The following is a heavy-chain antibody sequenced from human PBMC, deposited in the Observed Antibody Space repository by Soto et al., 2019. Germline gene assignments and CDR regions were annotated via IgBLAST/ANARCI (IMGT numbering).Heavy chain of an antibody. CDR2: ISYDGSNK. V-gene: IGHV3-30-3*01. CDR3: ARCGITRQWLSDY. D-gene: IGHD6-19*01. CDR1: GFTFSSYA. Sequence: QVQLVESGGGVVQPGRSLRLSCAASGFTFSSYAMHWVRQAPGKGLEWVAVISYDGSNKYYADSVKGRFTISRDNSKNTLYLQMNSLRAEDTAVYYCARCGITRQWLSDYWGQGTLVTVSS. J-gene: IGHJ4*02.